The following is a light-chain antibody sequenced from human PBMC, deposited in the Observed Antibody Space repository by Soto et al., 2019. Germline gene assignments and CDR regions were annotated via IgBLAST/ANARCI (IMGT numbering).Light chain of an antibody. J-gene: IGLJ1*01. CDR1: SSDVGGYNY. V-gene: IGLV2-14*03. CDR2: DVS. Sequence: QSVLTQPASVSGSPRQSITISCTGSSSDVGGYNYVSWYQHLPGKAPELMIYDVSNRPSGVSNRFSGSKSGNTASLTISGLQAEDEADYYCNSNTSSGTYVFGTGTKVTVL. CDR3: NSNTSSGTYV.